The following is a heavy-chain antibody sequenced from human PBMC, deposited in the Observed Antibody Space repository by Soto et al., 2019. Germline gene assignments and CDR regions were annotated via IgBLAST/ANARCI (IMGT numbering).Heavy chain of an antibody. J-gene: IGHJ6*03. V-gene: IGHV3-23*01. CDR3: ATAEVATPRLHYMDI. CDR2: ISGGGGNT. Sequence: EVQLLESGGGLAQPGGSLRLSCAASGFTFSSYAMNWVRQAPGKGLEWVSAISGGGGNTYYADSVKGRFTISRDNSKNTLYLQMNSLRAEDTAVYYCATAEVATPRLHYMDIWGKGTTVTVSS. D-gene: IGHD5-12*01. CDR1: GFTFSSYA.